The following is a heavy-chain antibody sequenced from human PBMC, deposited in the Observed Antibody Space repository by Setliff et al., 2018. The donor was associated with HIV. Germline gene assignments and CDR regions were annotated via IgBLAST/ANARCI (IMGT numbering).Heavy chain of an antibody. J-gene: IGHJ5*02. Sequence: PSETLSLTCAVYGGSFGGYFCIWVRQPPGEGLEWIGEISHGGSTNYNPSLRGRVTMSVDTSKNEFSLKLSAVTAADTAIYYCARFPRDYGDENYFDTWGQGTLVTVSS. V-gene: IGHV4-34*01. CDR3: ARFPRDYGDENYFDT. CDR2: ISHGGST. CDR1: GGSFGGYF. D-gene: IGHD4-17*01.